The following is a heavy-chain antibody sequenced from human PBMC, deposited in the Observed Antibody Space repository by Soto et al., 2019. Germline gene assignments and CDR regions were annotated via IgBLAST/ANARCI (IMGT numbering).Heavy chain of an antibody. CDR1: GFTFDDYA. V-gene: IGHV3-9*01. Sequence: PGGSLRLSCAASGFTFDDYAMHWVRQAPGKGLEWVSGISWNSGSIGYADSVKGRFTISRDNAKNSLYLQMNSLSAEDTAFFYFAKTHDCSGGSCYSSAFDIWGQGTMVTVSS. CDR2: ISWNSGSI. J-gene: IGHJ3*02. CDR3: AKTHDCSGGSCYSSAFDI. D-gene: IGHD2-15*01.